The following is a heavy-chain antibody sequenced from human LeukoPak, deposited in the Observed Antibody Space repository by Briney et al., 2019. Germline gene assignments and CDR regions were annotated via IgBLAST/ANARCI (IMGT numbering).Heavy chain of an antibody. J-gene: IGHJ4*02. Sequence: GGSLRLSCAAYGFTFSSYGIHWVRQAPGKGLEWVAFIGYDRNSKHYADSVKGRFTISGDNSKNTPYLQMNSLRTEDTAVYYCAKNRRASGEYAGAFDYWGQGTLVTVSS. CDR3: AKNRRASGEYAGAFDY. CDR1: GFTFSSYG. CDR2: IGYDRNSK. D-gene: IGHD4-17*01. V-gene: IGHV3-30*02.